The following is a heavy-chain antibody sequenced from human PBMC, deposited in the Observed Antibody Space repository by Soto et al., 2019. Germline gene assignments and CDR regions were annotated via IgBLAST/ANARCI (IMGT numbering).Heavy chain of an antibody. CDR3: ARDRDDYGSGNYYNRIDF. J-gene: IGHJ4*02. Sequence: QVQLVQSGAEVKKPGSSVKVSCKASGGIFSTYAISWLRQAPGQGLEWMGGIIPLFGTPNYAQRFQGRVTITADESTNTAYMDVSRMRSEDTAVYYCARDRDDYGSGNYYNRIDFWGQGNLVTVSS. CDR2: IIPLFGTP. CDR1: GGIFSTYA. D-gene: IGHD3-10*01. V-gene: IGHV1-69*01.